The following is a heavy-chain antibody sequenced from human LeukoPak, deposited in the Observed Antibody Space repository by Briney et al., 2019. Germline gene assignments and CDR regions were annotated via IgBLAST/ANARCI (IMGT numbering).Heavy chain of an antibody. J-gene: IGHJ4*02. Sequence: EASVKVSCKASGYTFTSYGISWVRQAPGQGLEWMGWNSAYNGNTNYAQKLQGRVTMTTDTSTSTAYMELRSLRSDDTAVYYCARDLSNLWLAPPIFDYWGQGTLVTVSS. CDR1: GYTFTSYG. D-gene: IGHD6-19*01. CDR3: ARDLSNLWLAPPIFDY. V-gene: IGHV1-18*01. CDR2: NSAYNGNT.